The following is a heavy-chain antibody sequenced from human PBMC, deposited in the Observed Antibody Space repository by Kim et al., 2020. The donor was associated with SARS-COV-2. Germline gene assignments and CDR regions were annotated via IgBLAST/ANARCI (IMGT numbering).Heavy chain of an antibody. D-gene: IGHD3-10*01. J-gene: IGHJ1*01. CDR1: GFKFNYYA. CDR3: AREGVLGGFYF. Sequence: GGSLRLSCEVSGFKFNYYAMGWVRQAPGKGLEWVSGISATGGSAYSAESMQDRFSISRDNSRNALYLQMDSLRVEDSSLYFCAREGVLGGFYFWGQGALV. CDR2: ISATGGSA. V-gene: IGHV3-23*01.